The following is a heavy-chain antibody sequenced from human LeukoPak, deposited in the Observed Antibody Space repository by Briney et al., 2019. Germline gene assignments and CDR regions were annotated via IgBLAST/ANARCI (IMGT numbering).Heavy chain of an antibody. V-gene: IGHV3-53*01. J-gene: IGHJ4*02. D-gene: IGHD1-26*01. Sequence: PGGSLRLSCAGSGFTVSSSTMSWVRQAPGKGLEWVSNFYSDALDGITNYADSVKGRFTISRDNSQNTLYLQMNSLRVEDTATYYCAREIGGGHHYFEHWGQGTVVTASS. CDR2: FYSDALDGIT. CDR1: GFTVSSST. CDR3: AREIGGGHHYFEH.